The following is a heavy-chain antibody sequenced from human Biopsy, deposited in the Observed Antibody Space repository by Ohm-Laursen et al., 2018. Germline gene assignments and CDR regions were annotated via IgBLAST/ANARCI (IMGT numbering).Heavy chain of an antibody. J-gene: IGHJ4*02. CDR2: ITDRGSHI. D-gene: IGHD4-23*01. Sequence: SLRLSCAAPGFTFSTYAMNWVRQAPGKGLEWVSSITDRGSHIYYADSVKGRFTIFRDNAKQSLYLQMNSLRDEDTAVYYCVGGGKDRPFDYWGQGILVTVSS. CDR1: GFTFSTYA. CDR3: VGGGKDRPFDY. V-gene: IGHV3-21*01.